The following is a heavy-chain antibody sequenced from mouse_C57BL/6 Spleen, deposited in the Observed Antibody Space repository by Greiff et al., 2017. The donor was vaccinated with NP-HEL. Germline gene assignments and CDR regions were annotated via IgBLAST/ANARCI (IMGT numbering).Heavy chain of an antibody. CDR3: AREEYGNYGAY. D-gene: IGHD2-10*02. J-gene: IGHJ3*01. V-gene: IGHV1-4*01. CDR2: INPSSGYT. CDR1: GYTFTSYT. Sequence: MQQSGAELARPGASVKMSCKASGYTFTSYTMHWVKQRPGQGLEWIGYINPSSGYTKYNQKFKDKATLTADKSSSTAYMQLSSLTSEDSAVYYCAREEYGNYGAYWGQGTLVTVSA.